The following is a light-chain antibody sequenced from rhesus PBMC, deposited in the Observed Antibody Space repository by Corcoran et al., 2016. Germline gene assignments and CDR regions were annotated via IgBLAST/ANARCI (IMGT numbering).Light chain of an antibody. V-gene: IGKV1-22*01. J-gene: IGKJ1*01. Sequence: DIQMTQSPSSLSASVGDTVTITCRASQSISSWSAWYQQKPGKAPKLLIYKASRFQSGVPSRFRGRGSGTYFTLTVSSRQSEDFATYYCQKYSSSPPTFGQGTKVEIK. CDR2: KAS. CDR1: QSISSW. CDR3: QKYSSSPPT.